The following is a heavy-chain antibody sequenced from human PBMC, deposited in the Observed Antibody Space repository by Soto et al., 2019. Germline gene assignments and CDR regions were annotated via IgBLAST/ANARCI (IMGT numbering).Heavy chain of an antibody. V-gene: IGHV4-59*01. CDR1: GGSISSYY. D-gene: IGHD3-22*01. CDR3: ARMNYYDTSGYPYDD. Sequence: SETLALTCTVSGGSISSYYWSWIRQPPGKGLEWIGYIYFRGTTNYNPSLKSRVTMSADTSKDQFSLKLNSVTAADTAVYYCARMNYYDTSGYPYDDWGQGILVTVSS. CDR2: IYFRGTT. J-gene: IGHJ4*02.